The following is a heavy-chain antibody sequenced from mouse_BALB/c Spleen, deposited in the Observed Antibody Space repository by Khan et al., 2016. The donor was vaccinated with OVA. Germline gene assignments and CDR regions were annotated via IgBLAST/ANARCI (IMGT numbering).Heavy chain of an antibody. J-gene: IGHJ4*01. CDR3: GRGYYYGEMDY. CDR2: ISSANNI. D-gene: IGHD1-1*01. V-gene: IGHV5-6-5*01. CDR1: GFTFNKYA. Sequence: EVELVESGGGLVKPGGSLKLSCAASGFTFNKYAMSWVRQTPEKRLEWVASISSANNIHYPDSVKGQFTISRDNARSILYLEMSSLRSEDTAMYYCGRGYYYGEMDYWGQGTSVTVSS.